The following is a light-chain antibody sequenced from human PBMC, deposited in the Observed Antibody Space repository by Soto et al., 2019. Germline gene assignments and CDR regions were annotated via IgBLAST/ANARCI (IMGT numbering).Light chain of an antibody. CDR2: SAS. CDR1: QSVTTY. CDR3: QQSYSSPLT. J-gene: IGKJ4*01. Sequence: DIQMTQSPSSLSASVGDRVTITCRASQSVTTYLKWYQQKPGKAPKFLIYSASSLQSGVPSRFRGSGSGTEFTLTISSLQPEDFATYYCQQSYSSPLTFGGGTKVEIK. V-gene: IGKV1-39*01.